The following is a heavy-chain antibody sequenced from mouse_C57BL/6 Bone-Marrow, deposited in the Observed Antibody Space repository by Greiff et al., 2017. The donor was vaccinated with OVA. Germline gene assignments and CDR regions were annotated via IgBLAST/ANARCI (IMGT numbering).Heavy chain of an antibody. J-gene: IGHJ2*01. D-gene: IGHD2-5*01. Sequence: VQLVESGAELVRPGASVTLSCKASGYTFPDYEMHWVKQTPVHGLEWIGAIDPETGGTAYNQKFKGKAILTADKSSSTAYMELRSLTSEDSAVYYCTRSYSNYGDFDYWGQGTTLTVSS. V-gene: IGHV1-15*01. CDR2: IDPETGGT. CDR3: TRSYSNYGDFDY. CDR1: GYTFPDYE.